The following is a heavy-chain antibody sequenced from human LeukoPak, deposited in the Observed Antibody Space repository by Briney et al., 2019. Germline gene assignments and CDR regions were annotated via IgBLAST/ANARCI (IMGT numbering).Heavy chain of an antibody. CDR1: GYRFTSYY. J-gene: IGHJ3*02. V-gene: IGHV1-18*04. CDR3: ASLKNYYDSSGYLVTDAFDI. CDR2: ISGYNGNT. Sequence: ASVKVSCKTSGYRFTSYYMHWVRQAPGQGLEWMGWISGYNGNTNYAQKLQGRVTMTTDTSTSTAYMELRSLKSDDTAVYYCASLKNYYDSSGYLVTDAFDIWGQGTMVTVSS. D-gene: IGHD3-22*01.